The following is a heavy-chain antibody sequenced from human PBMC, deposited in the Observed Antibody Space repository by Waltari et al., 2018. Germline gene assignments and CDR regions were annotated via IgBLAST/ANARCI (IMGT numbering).Heavy chain of an antibody. CDR3: ARDHSHIVVVTAKDYYGMDV. D-gene: IGHD2-21*02. V-gene: IGHV1-69*01. J-gene: IGHJ6*02. CDR2: IIPIFGTA. Sequence: QVQLVQSGAEVKKPGSSVKVSCKASGCTFSSYAISWVRQAPGQGLEWMGGIIPIFGTANYAQKFQGRVTITADESTSTAYMELSSLRSEDTAVYYCARDHSHIVVVTAKDYYGMDVWGQGTTVTVSS. CDR1: GCTFSSYA.